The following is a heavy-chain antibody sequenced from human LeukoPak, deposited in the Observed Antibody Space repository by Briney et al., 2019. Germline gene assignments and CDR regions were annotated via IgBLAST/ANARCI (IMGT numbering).Heavy chain of an antibody. Sequence: ESGPTLVDPTQTLTLTCTFSGFSLSTSGMCVGWIRQPPGTALEWLARIDWDDDKYYSTSLKTRLTISKDTSKNQVVLTMTNMDPVDTATYYCARAFPTVTTFDYWGQGTLVTVSS. CDR3: ARAFPTVTTFDY. D-gene: IGHD4-17*01. V-gene: IGHV2-70*11. CDR1: GFSLSTSGMC. CDR2: IDWDDDK. J-gene: IGHJ4*02.